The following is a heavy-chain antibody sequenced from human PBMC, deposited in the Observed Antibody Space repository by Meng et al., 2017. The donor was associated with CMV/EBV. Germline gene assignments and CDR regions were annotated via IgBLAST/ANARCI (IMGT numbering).Heavy chain of an antibody. D-gene: IGHD2-21*01. CDR1: GFTFSSHS. CDR3: ARERLLRWGGAFDI. V-gene: IGHV3-30*03. Sequence: GESLKISCAASGFTFSSHSMNWVRQAPGKGLEWVAVISYDGSNKYYADSVKGRFTISRDNSKNTLYLQMNSLRAEDTAVYYCARERLLRWGGAFDIWGQGTMVTVSS. J-gene: IGHJ3*02. CDR2: ISYDGSNK.